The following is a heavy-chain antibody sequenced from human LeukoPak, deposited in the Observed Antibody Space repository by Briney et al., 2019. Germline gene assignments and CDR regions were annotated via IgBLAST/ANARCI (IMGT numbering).Heavy chain of an antibody. V-gene: IGHV3-33*05. D-gene: IGHD6-19*01. Sequence: GRSLRLSCAASGFTFSSYGMHWGREAPGKGLEWVAVISYDGSNKYYADSVKGGFTISRDNSKNTLYLHIHSLRAEDTAVYYCPNPFIAVPGTERAPRNWFDPWGQGTLVTVSS. J-gene: IGHJ5*02. CDR2: ISYDGSNK. CDR3: PNPFIAVPGTERAPRNWFDP. CDR1: GFTFSSYG.